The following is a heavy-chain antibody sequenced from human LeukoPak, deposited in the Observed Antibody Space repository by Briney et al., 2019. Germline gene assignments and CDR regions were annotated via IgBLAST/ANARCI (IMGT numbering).Heavy chain of an antibody. Sequence: SETLSLTCAVYGGSFSGYYWSWIRQPPGKGLEWIGEINHSGSTNYNPSLKSRVTISVDTSKNQFSLKLSSVTAADTAVYYCARGSDPYGSGSSEIYYYYYMDVWGKGTTVTVSS. CDR1: GGSFSGYY. CDR2: INHSGST. CDR3: ARGSDPYGSGSSEIYYYYYMDV. J-gene: IGHJ6*03. D-gene: IGHD3-10*01. V-gene: IGHV4-34*01.